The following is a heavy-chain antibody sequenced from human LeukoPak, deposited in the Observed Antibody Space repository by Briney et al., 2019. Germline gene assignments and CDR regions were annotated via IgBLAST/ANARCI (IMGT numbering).Heavy chain of an antibody. J-gene: IGHJ4*02. V-gene: IGHV5-51*01. Sequence: GESLKISCKGSGYSFTSYWIGWVRQMPGKGLGWMGIIYPGDSDTRYSPSFQGQVTISADKSISTAYLQWSSLKASDTAMYYCARHRGGDCSSTSCYGGGDYWGQGTLVTVSS. CDR1: GYSFTSYW. D-gene: IGHD2-2*01. CDR3: ARHRGGDCSSTSCYGGGDY. CDR2: IYPGDSDT.